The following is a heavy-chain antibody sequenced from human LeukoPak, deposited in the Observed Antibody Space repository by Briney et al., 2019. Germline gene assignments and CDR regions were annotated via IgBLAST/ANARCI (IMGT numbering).Heavy chain of an antibody. CDR2: IYDSWST. J-gene: IGHJ3*02. CDR3: ACLTTADAFDI. D-gene: IGHD3-22*01. Sequence: PSETLSLTCTVSGGSISSYYWSWIRQPPGKGLEWIVYIYDSWSTNYNPSLKSRVTISLDTSKNQFSLTLSSVAAADTAVYYCACLTTADAFDIWGQGTMVTVSS. V-gene: IGHV4-59*01. CDR1: GGSISSYY.